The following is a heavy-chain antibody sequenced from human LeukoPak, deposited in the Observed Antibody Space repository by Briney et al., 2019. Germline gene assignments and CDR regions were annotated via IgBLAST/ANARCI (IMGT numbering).Heavy chain of an antibody. CDR2: IIPILGIA. J-gene: IGHJ3*02. D-gene: IGHD3-22*01. Sequence: ASVKVSCKASGGTFSSYAISWVRQAPGQGLEWMGRIIPILGIANYAQKFQGRVTITADKSTSTAYMELSSLRSEDTAVYYCARVRDTYYYDSSGYYRAFDIWGQGTMVTVSS. CDR1: GGTFSSYA. CDR3: ARVRDTYYYDSSGYYRAFDI. V-gene: IGHV1-69*04.